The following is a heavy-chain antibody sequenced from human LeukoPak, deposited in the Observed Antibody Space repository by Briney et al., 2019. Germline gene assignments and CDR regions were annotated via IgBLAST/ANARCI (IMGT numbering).Heavy chain of an antibody. CDR1: GFTFSSYW. D-gene: IGHD1-14*01. CDR3: AKDITHEIEPRPGAFDI. CDR2: ISWNSGSI. J-gene: IGHJ3*02. V-gene: IGHV3-9*01. Sequence: GGSLRLSCAASGFTFSSYWMSWVRQAPGKGLEWVSGISWNSGSIGYADSVKGRFTISRDNAKNSLYLQMNSLRAEDTALYYCAKDITHEIEPRPGAFDIWGQGTMVTVSS.